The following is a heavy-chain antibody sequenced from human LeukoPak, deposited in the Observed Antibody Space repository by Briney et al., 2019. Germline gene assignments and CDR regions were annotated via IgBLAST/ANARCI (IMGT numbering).Heavy chain of an antibody. D-gene: IGHD3-10*01. V-gene: IGHV5-51*03. J-gene: IGHJ3*02. CDR2: IYPGDSDT. CDR1: GTCFTFYW. Sequence: GASLKISCQGSGTCFTFYWIGWVRPIPGKGLEWMGTIYPGDSDTRYSPSFQGQVTISVDKSISTAYLQWSSLKASDTAMYYCVRLSRITMIRGVPSGAFDIWGQGTMVTVSS. CDR3: VRLSRITMIRGVPSGAFDI.